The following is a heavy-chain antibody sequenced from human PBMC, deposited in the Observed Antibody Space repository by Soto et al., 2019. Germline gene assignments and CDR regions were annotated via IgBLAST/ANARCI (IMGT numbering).Heavy chain of an antibody. Sequence: SVKVSCKASGGTFSSYAISWVRQAPGQGVEWMGGIIPIFGTANYAQRFQGRVTITADKSTSTAYMELSSLRSEDTAVYYCATPEKGEYSSSWYGRYYYYGMDVWGQGTTVTVSS. CDR2: IIPIFGTA. D-gene: IGHD6-13*01. J-gene: IGHJ6*02. CDR3: ATPEKGEYSSSWYGRYYYYGMDV. V-gene: IGHV1-69*06. CDR1: GGTFSSYA.